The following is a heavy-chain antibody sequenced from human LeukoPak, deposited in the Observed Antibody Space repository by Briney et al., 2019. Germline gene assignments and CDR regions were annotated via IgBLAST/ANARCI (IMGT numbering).Heavy chain of an antibody. CDR3: ARVLNRGAVTLYLY. J-gene: IGHJ4*02. CDR2: ISSSSSYI. D-gene: IGHD3-10*01. Sequence: GGSLRLSCAASGFTFSSYSMNWVRQAPGKGLEWVSSISSSSSYIYYADSVKGRFTISRDNAKNSLYLQMNSLRAEDTAVYYWARVLNRGAVTLYLYGGREPVAPVS. CDR1: GFTFSSYS. V-gene: IGHV3-21*01.